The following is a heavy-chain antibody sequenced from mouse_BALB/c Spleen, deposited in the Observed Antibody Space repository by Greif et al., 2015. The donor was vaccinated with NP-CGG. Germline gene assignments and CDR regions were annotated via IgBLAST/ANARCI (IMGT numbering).Heavy chain of an antibody. J-gene: IGHJ2*01. CDR2: IWRGGST. Sequence: VQLQESGPSLVQPSQSLSITCTVSGFSLTSYGVHWVRQSPGKGLEWLGVIWRGGSTDYNAAFMSRLSITKDNSKSQIFFKMNSLQADDTAIYYCAKYSGYGNYFDYWGQGTTLTVSS. D-gene: IGHD2-1*01. CDR1: GFSLTSYG. CDR3: AKYSGYGNYFDY. V-gene: IGHV2-5-1*01.